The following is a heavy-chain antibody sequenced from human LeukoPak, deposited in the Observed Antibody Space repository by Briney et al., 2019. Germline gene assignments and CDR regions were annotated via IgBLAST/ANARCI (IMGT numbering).Heavy chain of an antibody. D-gene: IGHD3-9*01. Sequence: ASVKVSCKASGGTFSSYAISWVRQAPGQGLEWMGGIIPIFGTANDAQKFQGRVTITADESTSTAYMELSSLRSEDTAVYYCARERGDILTGFHAFDIWGQETMVTVSS. CDR2: IIPIFGTA. CDR3: ARERGDILTGFHAFDI. V-gene: IGHV1-69*13. J-gene: IGHJ3*02. CDR1: GGTFSSYA.